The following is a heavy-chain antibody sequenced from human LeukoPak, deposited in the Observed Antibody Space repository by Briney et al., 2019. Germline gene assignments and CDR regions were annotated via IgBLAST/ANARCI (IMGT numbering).Heavy chain of an antibody. CDR1: GYTFTGYY. CDR3: ARWAKNYGSGSYYNPYYFDY. V-gene: IGHV1-2*02. D-gene: IGHD3-10*01. J-gene: IGHJ4*02. Sequence: ASVKVSCKASGYTFTGYYIHWVRQAPGQEIEWMGWLSPNSGDTKLPQKFQGRVTMTRDTSISTAYMELSRLRSDDTAVYYCARWAKNYGSGSYYNPYYFDYWGQGTLVTVSS. CDR2: LSPNSGDT.